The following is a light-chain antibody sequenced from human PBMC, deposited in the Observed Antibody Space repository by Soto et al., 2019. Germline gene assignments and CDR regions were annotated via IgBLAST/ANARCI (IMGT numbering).Light chain of an antibody. CDR2: DAS. Sequence: EIVCTQSPATLALSPGGRDTVSCRASQTVGRSLAWYQQKPGQAPRLLISDASNRATGIPARFSGSGSGTDFTLTISSLESEDFAIYYCQQRSNWPLTFGQGTRLDIK. CDR1: QTVGRS. CDR3: QQRSNWPLT. V-gene: IGKV3-11*01. J-gene: IGKJ5*01.